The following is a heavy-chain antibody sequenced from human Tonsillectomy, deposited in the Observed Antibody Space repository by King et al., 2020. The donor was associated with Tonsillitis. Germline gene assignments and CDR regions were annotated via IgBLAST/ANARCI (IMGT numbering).Heavy chain of an antibody. CDR3: ARVQRAGGLLWWRRDAYYYYGMDV. Sequence: VQLQESGPGLVKPSETLSLTCTVSGGSISSYYWSWIRQPPGKGLEWIGYIYYSGSTNYNPSLKSRVTISVDTSKNQFSLKLSSVTAADTAVYYCARVQRAGGLLWWRRDAYYYYGMDVWGQGTTVTVSS. V-gene: IGHV4-59*01. CDR1: GGSISSYY. CDR2: IYYSGST. D-gene: IGHD3-10*01. J-gene: IGHJ6*02.